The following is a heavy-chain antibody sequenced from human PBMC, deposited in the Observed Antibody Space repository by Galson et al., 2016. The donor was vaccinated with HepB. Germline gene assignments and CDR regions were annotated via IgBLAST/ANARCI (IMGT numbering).Heavy chain of an antibody. CDR1: GFTFRNYA. D-gene: IGHD2-21*01. CDR3: ARDPDCGGECTHLDY. J-gene: IGHJ4*02. V-gene: IGHV3-30*04. Sequence: SLRLSCAASGFTFRNYAMHWVRQAPGKGLEWVAFISTDGTKKYYADSVKGRFTIPRDNSKNTLSLQMNSLSVEDTAVYFCARDPDCGGECTHLDYWGQGSLVTISS. CDR2: ISTDGTKK.